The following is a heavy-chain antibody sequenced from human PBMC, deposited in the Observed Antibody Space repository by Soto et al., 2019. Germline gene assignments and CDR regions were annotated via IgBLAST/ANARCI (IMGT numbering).Heavy chain of an antibody. CDR3: ARVGLVPGGYCYYYYYYMDV. CDR1: GFTFSSYS. CDR2: ISSSSSYI. V-gene: IGHV3-21*01. J-gene: IGHJ6*03. D-gene: IGHD2-2*01. Sequence: EVQLVESGGGLVKPGGSLRLSCAASGFTFSSYSMNWVRQAPGKGLEWVSSISSSSSYIYYANSVKGRFTISRDNARNALYLQMTGMRAEDTAVYYCARVGLVPGGYCYYYYYYMDVLGKGTTVTVSS.